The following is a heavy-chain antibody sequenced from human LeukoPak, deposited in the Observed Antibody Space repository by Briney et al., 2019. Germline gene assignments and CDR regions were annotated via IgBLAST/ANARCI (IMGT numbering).Heavy chain of an antibody. D-gene: IGHD2-15*01. Sequence: GASVKVSCKASGYTLTAYYIYWVRQAPGQGLEWMGRINPNSGGTDYAQNFQGRVTMTRDTSIGTAYMELSRLRSDDTAVYYCARGYCSGGTCYLVENWLDPWGQGTLVTVSS. CDR2: INPNSGGT. CDR1: GYTLTAYY. J-gene: IGHJ5*02. CDR3: ARGYCSGGTCYLVENWLDP. V-gene: IGHV1-2*06.